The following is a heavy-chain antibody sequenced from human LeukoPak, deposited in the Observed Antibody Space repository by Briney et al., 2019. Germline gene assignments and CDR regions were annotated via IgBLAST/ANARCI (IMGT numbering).Heavy chain of an antibody. Sequence: ASVKVSCKASGYTFINYYMHWVRQAPGQGLEWMGMINPSGGSTTYAQEIQGRVTLTRDTSTSPVYMELSSLRFEDTSVYYCAREGYGSGRRLGMDVWGQGTTVTVSS. CDR3: AREGYGSGRRLGMDV. D-gene: IGHD3-10*01. CDR2: INPSGGST. V-gene: IGHV1-46*01. CDR1: GYTFINYY. J-gene: IGHJ6*02.